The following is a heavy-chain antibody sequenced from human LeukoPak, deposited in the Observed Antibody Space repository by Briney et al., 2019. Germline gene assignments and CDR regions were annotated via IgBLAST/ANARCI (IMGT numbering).Heavy chain of an antibody. V-gene: IGHV4-59*01. CDR3: AGSAYCSGGSCYTGLPY. J-gene: IGHJ4*02. D-gene: IGHD2-15*01. CDR1: GGSISSYY. Sequence: SETLSLTCIVSGGSISSYYWSWIRQPPGKGLEWIGYIYYSGSTNYNPSLRSRVTMSVDTSKNQFSLKLTSVTAADTAVYYCAGSAYCSGGSCYTGLPYWGQGTLVTVSS. CDR2: IYYSGST.